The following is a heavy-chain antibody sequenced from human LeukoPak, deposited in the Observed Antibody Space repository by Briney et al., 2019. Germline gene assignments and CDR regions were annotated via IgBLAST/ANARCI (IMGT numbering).Heavy chain of an antibody. J-gene: IGHJ4*02. CDR1: GGSISSYY. CDR3: ARALNYGGPFDY. D-gene: IGHD4-23*01. Sequence: SETLSLTCTVSGGSISSYYWSWIRQPPGKGLEWIGYIYYSGSTDYNPSLKSRVTISVDTSKNQFSLKLSSVTAADTAVYYCARALNYGGPFDYWGQGTLVTVSS. V-gene: IGHV4-59*01. CDR2: IYYSGST.